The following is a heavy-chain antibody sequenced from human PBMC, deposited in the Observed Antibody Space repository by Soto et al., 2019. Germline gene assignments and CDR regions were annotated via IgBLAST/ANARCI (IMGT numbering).Heavy chain of an antibody. J-gene: IGHJ4*02. CDR3: ARSLDYYDSSGYSFDY. CDR1: GGSISSYY. V-gene: IGHV4-59*01. CDR2: IYYSGST. D-gene: IGHD3-22*01. Sequence: SETLSLTCTVSGGSISSYYWSWIRQPPGKGLEWIGCIYYSGSTNYNPSLKSRVTISVDTSKNQFSLKLSSVTAADTAVYYCARSLDYYDSSGYSFDYWGQGTLVTVSS.